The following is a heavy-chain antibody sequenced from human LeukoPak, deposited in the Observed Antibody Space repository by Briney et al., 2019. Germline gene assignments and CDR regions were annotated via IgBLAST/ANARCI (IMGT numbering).Heavy chain of an antibody. D-gene: IGHD2-2*01. CDR2: TYYRSTWYN. Sequence: SQTLSLTCAISGDSVSSNSVTWNWIRQSPSRGLEWLGRTYYRSTWYNDYAVSVRGRITVNPDTSKNQFSLHLNSVTPEDTAVYYCARDKCSSTSCYYNWFDPWGQGTLVTVSS. V-gene: IGHV6-1*01. CDR3: ARDKCSSTSCYYNWFDP. CDR1: GDSVSSNSVT. J-gene: IGHJ5*02.